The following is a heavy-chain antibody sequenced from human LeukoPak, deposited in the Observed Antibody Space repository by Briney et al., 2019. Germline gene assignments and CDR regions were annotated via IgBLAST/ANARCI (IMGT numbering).Heavy chain of an antibody. CDR3: ASGSTSTYDF. V-gene: IGHV1-8*01. D-gene: IGHD2-2*01. J-gene: IGHJ4*01. Sequence: GASVKVSCKVSGYTFTSFEINWVRQVTGQGLEWMGWMNPNTGNTGYAQKFQGRVTMTRDTSISTAYMELSGLTSEDTAVYSCASGSTSTYDFWGHGTMVTVSS. CDR2: MNPNTGNT. CDR1: GYTFTSFE.